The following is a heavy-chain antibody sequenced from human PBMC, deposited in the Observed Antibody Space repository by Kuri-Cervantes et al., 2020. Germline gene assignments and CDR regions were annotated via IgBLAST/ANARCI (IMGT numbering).Heavy chain of an antibody. J-gene: IGHJ4*02. Sequence: GSLRLSCAASGFTFSSYWMSWVRQAPGKGLEWIGSIYYSGSTYYNPSLKSRVTISVDRSKNQFSLKLSSVTAADTAVYYCARDNAAALDYWGQGTLVTVSS. CDR1: GFTFSSYW. CDR2: IYYSGST. D-gene: IGHD6-13*01. CDR3: ARDNAAALDY. V-gene: IGHV4-39*07.